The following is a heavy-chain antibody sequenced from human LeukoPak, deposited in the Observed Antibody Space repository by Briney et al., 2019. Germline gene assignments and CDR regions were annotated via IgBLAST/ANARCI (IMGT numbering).Heavy chain of an antibody. D-gene: IGHD1-26*01. J-gene: IGHJ4*02. V-gene: IGHV3-64D*08. CDR2: ISDNGDNT. Sequence: GGSLRLSCSASGFAFSVHYMHWVRQAPGKGLEYVSTISDNGDNTCYADSVKGRFIISRDNSKNTLYLQMNSLRVEDTAVYYCIKDLSGTWSFDYWGQGTLLIVSS. CDR3: IKDLSGTWSFDY. CDR1: GFAFSVHY.